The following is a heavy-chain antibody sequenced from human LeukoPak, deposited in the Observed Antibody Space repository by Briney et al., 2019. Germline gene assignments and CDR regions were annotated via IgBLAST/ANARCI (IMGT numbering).Heavy chain of an antibody. CDR1: GFTVNSNY. CDR3: ARGYLIDY. CDR2: VYSGDRT. Sequence: GGSLRLSCAASGFTVNSNYMSWVRQAPGKGLEWVSVVYSGDRTYYADSVKGRFTISRDDSTNTLYLLTNSLRAEDTAVYYCARGYLIDYWGQGTLVTVSS. V-gene: IGHV3-66*01. J-gene: IGHJ4*02. D-gene: IGHD1-26*01.